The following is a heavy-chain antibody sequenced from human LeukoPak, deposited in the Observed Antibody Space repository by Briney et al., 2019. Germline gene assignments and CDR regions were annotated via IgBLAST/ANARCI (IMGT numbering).Heavy chain of an antibody. CDR3: ARAHRDGDYFDY. CDR2: ISYDGSNK. J-gene: IGHJ4*02. V-gene: IGHV3-30*03. CDR1: GFTFSSYG. D-gene: IGHD5-24*01. Sequence: PGGSLRLSCAASGFTFSSYGMHWVRQAPGKGLEWVAVISYDGSNKYYADSVKGRFTISRDNSKNTLYLQMNSLRAEDTAVYYCARAHRDGDYFDYWGQGTLVTVSS.